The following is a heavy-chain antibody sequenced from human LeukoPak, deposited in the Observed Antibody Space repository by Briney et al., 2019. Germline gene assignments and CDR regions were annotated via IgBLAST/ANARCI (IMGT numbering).Heavy chain of an antibody. D-gene: IGHD3-22*01. J-gene: IGHJ4*02. CDR2: IWYDGSNK. Sequence: PGRSLRLSCAASGFTFSSYGMHWVRQAPGKGLEWVAVIWYDGSNKYYADSVKGRFTISSDNSKNTLYLQMNSLRAEDTAVYYCARDRYSDSSGYPSDWGQGTLVTVSS. V-gene: IGHV3-33*01. CDR1: GFTFSSYG. CDR3: ARDRYSDSSGYPSD.